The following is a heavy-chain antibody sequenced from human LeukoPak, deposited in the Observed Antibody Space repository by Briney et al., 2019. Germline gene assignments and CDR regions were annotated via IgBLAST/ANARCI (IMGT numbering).Heavy chain of an antibody. J-gene: IGHJ4*02. V-gene: IGHV1-2*02. Sequence: GASVKVSCKASGYTFTSYDINWVRQAPGQGLEWMGWINPNSGGTNYAQKFQGRVTMTRDTSISTAYMELSRLRSDDTAVYYCARRTVAAAGTIFDYWGQGTLVTVSS. CDR1: GYTFTSYD. D-gene: IGHD6-13*01. CDR2: INPNSGGT. CDR3: ARRTVAAAGTIFDY.